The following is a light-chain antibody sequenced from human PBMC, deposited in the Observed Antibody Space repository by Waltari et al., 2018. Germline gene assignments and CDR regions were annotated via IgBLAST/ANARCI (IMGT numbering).Light chain of an antibody. V-gene: IGKV1-33*01. CDR2: DAS. J-gene: IGKJ2*01. Sequence: DIQMTQSPSSLSASVGDRVTITGQASHDISNYLNWYHQKPGKAPKLLIYDASNLETRVPSRFSGSGSGTDFSFTISSLQPEDIATYYCQQFDNLVYTFGQGTKLEIK. CDR3: QQFDNLVYT. CDR1: HDISNY.